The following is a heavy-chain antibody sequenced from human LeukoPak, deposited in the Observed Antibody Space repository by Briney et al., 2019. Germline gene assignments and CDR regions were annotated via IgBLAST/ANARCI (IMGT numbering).Heavy chain of an antibody. CDR3: AKTYYYSSGNF. Sequence: PGGSLRLSCAASGFSFSTFSMSWVRQAPGKGLEWVANVIQDGSEKYYVDSVKGRFTISRDNSKNSLYLQMNSLRAEDTAIYYCAKTYYYSSGNFWGQGTLVTVSS. CDR2: VIQDGSEK. V-gene: IGHV3-7*01. D-gene: IGHD3-10*01. J-gene: IGHJ4*02. CDR1: GFSFSTFS.